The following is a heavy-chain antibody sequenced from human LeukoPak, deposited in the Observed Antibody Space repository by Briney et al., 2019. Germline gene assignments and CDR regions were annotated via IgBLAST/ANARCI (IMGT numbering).Heavy chain of an antibody. V-gene: IGHV3-23*01. Sequence: GGSLRLSCAASGFTFSSYAMSWVRQAPGKGLEGVSAISGSGGSTYYADSVKGRFTISRDNSKNTLYLQMNSLRAEDTAVYYCAKDHVYDSSGYYDYWGQGTLVTVSS. D-gene: IGHD3-22*01. CDR1: GFTFSSYA. J-gene: IGHJ4*02. CDR3: AKDHVYDSSGYYDY. CDR2: ISGSGGST.